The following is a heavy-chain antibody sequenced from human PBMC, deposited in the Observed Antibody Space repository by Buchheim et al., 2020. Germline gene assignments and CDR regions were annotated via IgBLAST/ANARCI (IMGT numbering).Heavy chain of an antibody. CDR3: AREGYDYVWGSYRYDYYYGMDV. D-gene: IGHD3-16*02. V-gene: IGHV3-7*01. CDR2: IKQDGSEK. J-gene: IGHJ6*02. Sequence: EVQLVESGGGLVQPGGSLRLSCAASGFTFSSYWMSWVRQAPGKGLEWVANIKQDGSEKYYVDSVKGRFTISRDNAKNSLYLQMNRLRAEDTAVYYCAREGYDYVWGSYRYDYYYGMDVWGQGTT. CDR1: GFTFSSYW.